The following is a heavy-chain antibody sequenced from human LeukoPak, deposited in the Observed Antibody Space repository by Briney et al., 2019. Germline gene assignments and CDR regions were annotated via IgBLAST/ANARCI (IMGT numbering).Heavy chain of an antibody. CDR1: GFTFSSYE. Sequence: GGSLRLSCAASGFTFSSYEMNWVRQAPGKGLEWVSSITSSTSYIYYADSVKGRFTISRDNAKNSVYLQMNSLRAEDTAVYYCAKAGITMVRGEVSHDYWGQGTLVTVSS. D-gene: IGHD3-10*01. J-gene: IGHJ4*02. V-gene: IGHV3-21*04. CDR2: ITSSTSYI. CDR3: AKAGITMVRGEVSHDY.